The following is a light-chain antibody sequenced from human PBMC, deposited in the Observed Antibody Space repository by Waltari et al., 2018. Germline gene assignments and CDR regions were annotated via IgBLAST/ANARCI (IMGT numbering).Light chain of an antibody. CDR2: GAS. Sequence: VVLTQSPGTLSLSLGERVTLSCRASQSVSNNYLAWYQQKPDQAPRLLIYGASSRATGIPDRFSGSGSGTDFTLTISRLEPEDFAVYYCQQYGSSPLTFGQGTKVEIK. V-gene: IGKV3-20*01. CDR3: QQYGSSPLT. CDR1: QSVSNNY. J-gene: IGKJ1*01.